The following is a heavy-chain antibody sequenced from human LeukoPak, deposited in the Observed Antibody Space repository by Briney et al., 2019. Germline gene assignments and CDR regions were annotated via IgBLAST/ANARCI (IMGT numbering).Heavy chain of an antibody. CDR1: GYLISSGSY. CDR3: ASRGEWLLTSKVDY. CDR2: IYHSGTT. J-gene: IGHJ4*02. V-gene: IGHV4-38-2*02. Sequence: SETLSLTCSVSGYLISSGSYWGWIRQPPGKGLEWIGNIYHSGTTYYNPALKSRVTMSVDMSRNQFSLKLSSVTAADTAVYYCASRGEWLLTSKVDYWGQGTLVTVSS. D-gene: IGHD3-3*01.